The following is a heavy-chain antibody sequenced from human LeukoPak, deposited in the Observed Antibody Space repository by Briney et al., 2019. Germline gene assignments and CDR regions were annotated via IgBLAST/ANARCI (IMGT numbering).Heavy chain of an antibody. J-gene: IGHJ3*02. CDR1: GGSISSYY. CDR3: ASRLGKNAFDI. Sequence: SETLSLTCTVSGGSISSYYWSWIRQPPGKGLEWIGYIYYSGSTNYNPSLKSRVTISVDTSKNQFSLKLSSVTAADTAVYYRASRLGKNAFDIWGQGTMVTVSS. V-gene: IGHV4-59*01. CDR2: IYYSGST. D-gene: IGHD7-27*01.